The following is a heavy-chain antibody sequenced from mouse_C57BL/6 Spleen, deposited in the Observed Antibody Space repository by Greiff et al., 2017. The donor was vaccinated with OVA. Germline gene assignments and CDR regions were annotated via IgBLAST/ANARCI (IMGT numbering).Heavy chain of an antibody. CDR3: SREGITTVSPPYYFDH. Sequence: EVQLQQSGPELVKPGASVKISCKASGYSFTDYNMNWVKQSNGKSLEWIGVINPNYGTTSYNQKFKGKATLTVDQSSSTAYMQLNSLTSEDSAVYYCSREGITTVSPPYYFDHWGQGTPPTVSS. CDR2: INPNYGTT. D-gene: IGHD1-1*01. J-gene: IGHJ2*01. V-gene: IGHV1-39*01. CDR1: GYSFTDYN.